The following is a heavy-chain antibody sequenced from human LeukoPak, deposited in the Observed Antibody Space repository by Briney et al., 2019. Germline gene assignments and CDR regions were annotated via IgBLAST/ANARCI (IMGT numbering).Heavy chain of an antibody. J-gene: IGHJ4*02. CDR3: AKDRQYSYGYPVYFEY. Sequence: GGSLRLSCAASGFTFNNYAMSWVRQAPEKGLEWVSAISGSGGSTFYADSVKGRFTISRDNSKNTLYLQMNSLRAEDTAVYYCAKDRQYSYGYPVYFEYWGQGTLVTVSS. V-gene: IGHV3-23*01. CDR1: GFTFNNYA. CDR2: ISGSGGST. D-gene: IGHD5-18*01.